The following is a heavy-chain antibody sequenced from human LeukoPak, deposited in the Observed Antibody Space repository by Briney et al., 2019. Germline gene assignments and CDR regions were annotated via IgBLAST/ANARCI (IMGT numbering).Heavy chain of an antibody. J-gene: IGHJ4*02. Sequence: GGSLRLSCAASGFTVDSNYLSWVRQAPGKGLEWVSTIYTGGITHYAASVKGRFTISRDFSKNTVFLHMNSLRAEDTAMYYCARGDDSGYYDYFDYWGQGALVTVSS. CDR2: IYTGGIT. CDR1: GFTVDSNY. V-gene: IGHV3-53*01. CDR3: ARGDDSGYYDYFDY. D-gene: IGHD3-22*01.